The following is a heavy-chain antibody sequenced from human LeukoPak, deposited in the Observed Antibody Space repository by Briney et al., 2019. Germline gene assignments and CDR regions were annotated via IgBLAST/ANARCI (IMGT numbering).Heavy chain of an antibody. V-gene: IGHV4-59*01. CDR1: GGSISTYY. Sequence: SETLSLTCKVSGGSISTYYWSWFRQPPGKGLEWIGYIYNSGSATYNPSLKSRVTISVDTSKNQFSLKLTSVSTTDAAVYYCAEHGSGWSLDQWGQGVQATVSS. CDR3: AEHGSGWSLDQ. CDR2: IYNSGSA. J-gene: IGHJ4*02. D-gene: IGHD6-19*01.